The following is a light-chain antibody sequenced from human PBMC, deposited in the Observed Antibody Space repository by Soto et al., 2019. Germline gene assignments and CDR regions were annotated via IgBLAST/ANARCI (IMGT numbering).Light chain of an antibody. CDR3: QQFEIWRPPT. J-gene: IGKJ4*01. CDR2: TTS. Sequence: EIVMTQSPATLSLSPGETATLSCRASQSVGSAVAWYQHKPGQAPRLIIVTTSIRATCVPGRFSAAGSWTEITLTVCRFQCEDFAVYFGQQFEIWRPPTFGGGSTMEIK. V-gene: IGKV3-15*01. CDR1: QSVGSA.